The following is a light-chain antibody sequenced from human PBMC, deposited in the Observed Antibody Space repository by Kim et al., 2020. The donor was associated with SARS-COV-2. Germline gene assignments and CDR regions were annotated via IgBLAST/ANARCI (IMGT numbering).Light chain of an antibody. V-gene: IGLV3-25*03. J-gene: IGLJ2*01. CDR1: ALPNQY. CDR3: QSADSSGTYPI. CDR2: KDS. Sequence: SYELTQPPSVSVSPGQTARITCSGDALPNQYAYWYQQKPGQAPVLVIYKDSERPSGIPERFSGSGSGTTVTLTVSGVQAEDEADYYCQSADSSGTYPIFGGGTQLTVL.